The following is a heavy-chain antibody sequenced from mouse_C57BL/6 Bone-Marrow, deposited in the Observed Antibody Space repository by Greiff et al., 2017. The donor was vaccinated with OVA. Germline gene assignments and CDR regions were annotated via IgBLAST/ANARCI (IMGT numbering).Heavy chain of an antibody. J-gene: IGHJ3*01. D-gene: IGHD1-1*01. Sequence: EVKLVESGGGLVQPGGSLSLSCAASGFTFTDYYMSWVRQPPGKALEWLGFIRNTANGYTTEYSASVKGRFTISRDNSQSILYLQMNALRAEDSATYYCARYGSSPFAYWGQGTLVTVSA. CDR2: IRNTANGYTT. CDR3: ARYGSSPFAY. V-gene: IGHV7-3*01. CDR1: GFTFTDYY.